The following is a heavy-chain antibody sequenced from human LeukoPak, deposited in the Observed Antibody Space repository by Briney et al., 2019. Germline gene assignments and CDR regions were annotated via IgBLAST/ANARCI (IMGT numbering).Heavy chain of an antibody. CDR3: AKGGRDILTGYPWGCFDY. CDR2: ISGSGGST. Sequence: PGGSLRLSCAASGFTFSSYAMSWVRQAPGKGLEWVSAISGSGGSTYYADSVKGRFTISRDNSKNTLYLQMNSLRAEDTAVYYCAKGGRDILTGYPWGCFDYWGQGTLVTVSS. CDR1: GFTFSSYA. J-gene: IGHJ4*02. V-gene: IGHV3-23*01. D-gene: IGHD3-9*01.